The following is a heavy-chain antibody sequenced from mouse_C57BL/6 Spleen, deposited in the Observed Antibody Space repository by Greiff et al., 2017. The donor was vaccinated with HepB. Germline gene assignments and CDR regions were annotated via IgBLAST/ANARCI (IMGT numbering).Heavy chain of an antibody. D-gene: IGHD2-4*01. CDR2: INPNNGGT. J-gene: IGHJ2*01. V-gene: IGHV1-22*01. CDR3: ARWVVYYDYSWYFDY. Sequence: VQLKESGPELVKPGASVKMSCKASGYTFTDYNMHWVKQSHGKSLEWIGYINPNNGGTSYNQKFKGKATLTVNKSSSTAYMELRSLTSEDSAVYYCARWVVYYDYSWYFDYWGQGTTLTVSS. CDR1: GYTFTDYN.